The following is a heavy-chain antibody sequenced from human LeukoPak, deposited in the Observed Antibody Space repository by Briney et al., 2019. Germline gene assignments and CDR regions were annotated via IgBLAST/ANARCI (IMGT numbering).Heavy chain of an antibody. V-gene: IGHV3-11*04. D-gene: IGHD5-24*01. CDR2: ISSGGSTI. Sequence: GGSLRLSCAASGFTFSDYYMSWIRQAPGKGLEWVLYISSGGSTIHHADSVKGRFTISRDNAKNSLYVQMNSLRAEDTAVYYCARDLPADGDIWGQGTMVTVSS. J-gene: IGHJ3*02. CDR1: GFTFSDYY. CDR3: ARDLPADGDI.